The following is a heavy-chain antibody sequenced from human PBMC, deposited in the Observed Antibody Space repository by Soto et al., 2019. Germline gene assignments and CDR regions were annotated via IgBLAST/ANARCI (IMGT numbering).Heavy chain of an antibody. CDR1: GGSVTTGSYN. CDR2: IFFTGIT. Sequence: QVQLQESGPGLVRPSETLSLTCTVSGGSVTTGSYNWSWIRRPPGKGLEWIGNIFFTGITHYTPPLTNRVTMSVDTSKNQFSLTVTSVTAADTAVYYCARDGHGMDVWGQGTTVTVSS. J-gene: IGHJ6*02. CDR3: ARDGHGMDV. V-gene: IGHV4-61*01.